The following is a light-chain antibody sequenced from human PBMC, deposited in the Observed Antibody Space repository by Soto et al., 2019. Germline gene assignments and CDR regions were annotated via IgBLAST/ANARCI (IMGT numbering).Light chain of an antibody. Sequence: EIVLTQSPGTLSLSPGERATLSCRASQSVSSSFLAWYQQKPGQAPRLLIYGASSRATGIPDKFNGSGSGTDFTLTISGLEPEDFAVYYCQQYGSSTWRFGQGTKVEIK. CDR3: QQYGSSTWR. CDR1: QSVSSSF. V-gene: IGKV3-20*01. J-gene: IGKJ1*01. CDR2: GAS.